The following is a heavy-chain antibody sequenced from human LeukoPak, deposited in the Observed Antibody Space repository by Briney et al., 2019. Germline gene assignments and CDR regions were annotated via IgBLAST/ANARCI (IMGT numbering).Heavy chain of an antibody. V-gene: IGHV3-20*04. J-gene: IGHJ4*02. Sequence: PGGSLRLSSVATGFKFDDYGMSWVRQTPGRGLEWVSTINWNGNTAGYADSVKGRFSIARDNAKDSLYLQMNSLRADDTAFYFCARTRYSSGNYFDCWGQGTLVTVSP. D-gene: IGHD2-15*01. CDR1: GFKFDDYG. CDR3: ARTRYSSGNYFDC. CDR2: INWNGNTA.